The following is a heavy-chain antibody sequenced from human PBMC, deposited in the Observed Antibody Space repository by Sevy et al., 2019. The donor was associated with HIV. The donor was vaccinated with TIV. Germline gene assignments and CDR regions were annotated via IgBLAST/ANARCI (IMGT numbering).Heavy chain of an antibody. CDR3: ATSPGIANRFDP. J-gene: IGHJ5*02. CDR2: ISAYNGNT. Sequence: ASVKVSCKASGYTFTRYGISWVRQAPGQGLEWMGWISAYNGNTNYAQKLQGRVTMTTDTSTSTAYMELRSLRSDDTAVYYCATSPGIANRFDPWGQGTLVTVSS. V-gene: IGHV1-18*01. D-gene: IGHD6-13*01. CDR1: GYTFTRYG.